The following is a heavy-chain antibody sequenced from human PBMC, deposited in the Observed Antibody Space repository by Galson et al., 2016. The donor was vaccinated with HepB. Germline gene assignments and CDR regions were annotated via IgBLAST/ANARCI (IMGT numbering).Heavy chain of an antibody. Sequence: SLRLSCAASGFPFNSYSMSWVRQAPGKGLEWVSSISSSSSTINYADPVKGRFTISRDNAKNSLVLQMNSLRAEDTAVYYCVRDYGEPGARHYYAYYGMDVWGHGTTVTVSS. CDR3: VRDYGEPGARHYYAYYGMDV. CDR2: ISSSSSTI. V-gene: IGHV3-48*01. D-gene: IGHD4-17*01. CDR1: GFPFNSYS. J-gene: IGHJ6*02.